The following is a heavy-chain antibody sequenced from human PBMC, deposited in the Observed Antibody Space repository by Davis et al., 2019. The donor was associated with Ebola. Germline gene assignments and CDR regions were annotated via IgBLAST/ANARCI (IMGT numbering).Heavy chain of an antibody. CDR1: GFTFSNAW. J-gene: IGHJ4*02. CDR2: IKSKTDGGTT. D-gene: IGHD3-9*01. V-gene: IGHV3-15*01. Sequence: PGGSLRLSCAASGFTFSNAWMSWVRQAPGKGLEWVGRIKSKTDGGTTDYAAPVKGRFTISRDDSKNTLYLQMNSLKTEDTAVYYCTTDELRYFDWFLGYWGQGTLVTVAS. CDR3: TTDELRYFDWFLGY.